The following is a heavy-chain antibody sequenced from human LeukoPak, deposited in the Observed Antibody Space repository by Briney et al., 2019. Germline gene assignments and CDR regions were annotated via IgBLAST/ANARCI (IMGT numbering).Heavy chain of an antibody. Sequence: GGSLRLSCAASGFTFSTYWMHGVRHAPGQGLVWVSRIKSHGSTNYADSVKGRFTISRDNAKNTVSLQMNSLRPEDTGVYYRARSPSEIDGYYPEYVRHWGQGTLVTVSS. CDR2: IKSHGST. CDR3: ARSPSEIDGYYPEYVRH. V-gene: IGHV3-74*01. CDR1: GFTFSTYW. J-gene: IGHJ1*01. D-gene: IGHD3-22*01.